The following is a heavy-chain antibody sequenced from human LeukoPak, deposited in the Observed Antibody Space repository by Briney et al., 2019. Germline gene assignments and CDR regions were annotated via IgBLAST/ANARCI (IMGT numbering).Heavy chain of an antibody. Sequence: NSGGSLRLSCAASGFTFSSYSMNWVRQAPGKGLEWVSSISSSSSYIYYADSVKGRFTISRDNAKNSLYLQMNSLRAENTAVYYCARGAGEFDYWGQGTLVTVSS. V-gene: IGHV3-21*01. CDR1: GFTFSSYS. CDR3: ARGAGEFDY. D-gene: IGHD7-27*01. J-gene: IGHJ4*02. CDR2: ISSSSSYI.